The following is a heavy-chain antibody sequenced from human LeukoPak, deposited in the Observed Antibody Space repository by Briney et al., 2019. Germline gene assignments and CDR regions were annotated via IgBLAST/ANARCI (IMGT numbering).Heavy chain of an antibody. V-gene: IGHV4-59*01. CDR3: ARDGEYCSGGSCYSEYFQH. CDR2: IYYSGST. Sequence: PSETLSLTCTVSGGSISSYYWSWIRQPPGKGLEWIGYIYYSGSTNYNPSLKSRVTISVDTSKNRFSLKLSSVTAADTAVYYCARDGEYCSGGSCYSEYFQHWGQGTLVTVSS. CDR1: GGSISSYY. D-gene: IGHD2-15*01. J-gene: IGHJ1*01.